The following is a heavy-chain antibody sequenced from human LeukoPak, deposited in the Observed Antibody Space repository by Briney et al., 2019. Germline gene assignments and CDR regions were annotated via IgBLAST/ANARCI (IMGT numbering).Heavy chain of an antibody. CDR2: ISAYNGNT. V-gene: IGHV1-18*01. CDR3: ARQGYSGHSQGAADY. Sequence: ASVKISCKASGYTFSIYGFSWVRQAPGQGLEWMGRISAYNGNTNYAQKFQGRVTMTPDTSTSTAHMELRSLRSDDTAVYYCARQGYSGHSQGAADYWGQGTLVTVSS. CDR1: GYTFSIYG. J-gene: IGHJ4*02. D-gene: IGHD4-23*01.